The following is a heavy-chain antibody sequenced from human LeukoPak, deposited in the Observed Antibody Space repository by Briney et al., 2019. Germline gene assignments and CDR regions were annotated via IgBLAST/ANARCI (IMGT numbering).Heavy chain of an antibody. V-gene: IGHV3-48*03. CDR1: GFTFSSYE. CDR2: ISSSGSTI. Sequence: GGSLRLSCAASGFTFSSYEMNWVRQAPGKGPEWVSYISSSGSTIYYADSVKGRFTISRDNAKNSLYLQMNSLRAEDTAVYYCARGPQTGFDPWGQGTLVTVSS. CDR3: ARGPQTGFDP. J-gene: IGHJ5*02.